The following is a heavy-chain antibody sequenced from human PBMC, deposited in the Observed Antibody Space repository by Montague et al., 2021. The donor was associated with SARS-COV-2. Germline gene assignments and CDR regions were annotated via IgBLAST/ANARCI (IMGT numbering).Heavy chain of an antibody. V-gene: IGHV3-30*04. Sequence: SLRLSCAASGFTFSSYAMHWVRQAPGKGLEWVAVISNDGSNKYYADSVKGRFTISRDNSKNTLYLQMNSLRAEDTAVYYCASMLSGWYESDYWGQGTLVTVSS. CDR1: GFTFSSYA. D-gene: IGHD6-19*01. CDR2: ISNDGSNK. CDR3: ASMLSGWYESDY. J-gene: IGHJ4*02.